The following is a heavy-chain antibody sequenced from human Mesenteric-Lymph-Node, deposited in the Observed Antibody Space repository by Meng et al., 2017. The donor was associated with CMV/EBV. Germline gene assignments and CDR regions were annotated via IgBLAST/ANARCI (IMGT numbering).Heavy chain of an antibody. V-gene: IGHV3-23*03. D-gene: IGHD1-26*01. CDR2: MYGSDSAT. J-gene: IGHJ6*02. CDR1: GFTFDDYG. CDR3: AKEAERFSYGMGV. Sequence: GESLKISCAASGFTFDDYGMSWVRQAPGKGLEWVSVMYGSDSATYYADSVKGRFTFSKDISRNTLYLQMNSLRDEDTAVYFCAKEAERFSYGMGVWGQGTTVTVSS.